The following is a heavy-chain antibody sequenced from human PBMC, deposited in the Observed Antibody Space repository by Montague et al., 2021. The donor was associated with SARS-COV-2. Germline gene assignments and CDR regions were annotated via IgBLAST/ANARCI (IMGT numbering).Heavy chain of an antibody. D-gene: IGHD3-22*01. J-gene: IGHJ6*02. V-gene: IGHV3-7*01. CDR2: IKQDGSEK. CDR3: ARDSFFVGDSSADYYYGMDV. CDR1: GFTFSSYW. Sequence: SLRLSCAASGFTFSSYWMSWVRQAPGKGLEWEANIKQDGSEKYYVDSVKGRFTISRDNAKNSLYLQMNSLRAEDTAVYYCARDSFFVGDSSADYYYGMDVWGQGTTVTVSS.